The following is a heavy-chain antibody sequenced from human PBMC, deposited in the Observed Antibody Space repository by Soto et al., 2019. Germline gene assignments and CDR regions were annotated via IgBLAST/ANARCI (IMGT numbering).Heavy chain of an antibody. CDR3: SRSLNS. Sequence: GGSLRLSCAASGFTFNTYWMDWVRQTPGKGLEWVANINQDGSEKNYVDPVKGRFTIYRDNAKNSLYLQMSSLTAEDSALYYCSRSLNSWGQGTLVTVSS. J-gene: IGHJ4*02. CDR1: GFTFNTYW. CDR2: INQDGSEK. V-gene: IGHV3-7*01.